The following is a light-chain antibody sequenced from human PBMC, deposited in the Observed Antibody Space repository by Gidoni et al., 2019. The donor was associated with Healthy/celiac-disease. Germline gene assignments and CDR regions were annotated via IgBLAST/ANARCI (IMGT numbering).Light chain of an antibody. Sequence: EIVMTQSPATLSVSPGERATLSCRASQSVSSNLAWYQQKPGKAPRLLIYVASTRATGIPARCSGSGSGTEVTLTISSLQSEDFAVYYCQQYNNWPPFTFGPGTKVDIK. CDR1: QSVSSN. V-gene: IGKV3-15*01. CDR2: VAS. J-gene: IGKJ3*01. CDR3: QQYNNWPPFT.